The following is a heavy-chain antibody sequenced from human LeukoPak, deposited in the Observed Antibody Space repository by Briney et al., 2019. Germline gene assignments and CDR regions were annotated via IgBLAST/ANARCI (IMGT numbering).Heavy chain of an antibody. CDR2: ISGSGGST. D-gene: IGHD3-10*01. CDR3: AKDLWWFGEFPNVFDI. V-gene: IGHV3-23*01. CDR1: GFTFSSYG. J-gene: IGHJ3*02. Sequence: GGSLRLSCAASGFTFSSYGMSWVRQAPGKGLEWVSAISGSGGSTYYAGSVKGRFTISRDNSKNTLYLQMNSLRAEDTAVYYCAKDLWWFGEFPNVFDIWGQGTMVTVSS.